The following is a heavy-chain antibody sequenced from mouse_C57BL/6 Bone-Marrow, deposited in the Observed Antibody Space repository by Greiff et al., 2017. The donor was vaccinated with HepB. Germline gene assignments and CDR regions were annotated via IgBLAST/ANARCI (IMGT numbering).Heavy chain of an antibody. CDR1: GFTFSSYG. J-gene: IGHJ1*03. V-gene: IGHV5-6*01. CDR2: ISSGGSYT. D-gene: IGHD1-1*01. Sequence: EVQRVESGGDLVKPGGSLKLSCAASGFTFSSYGMSWVRQTPDKRLEWVATISSGGSYTYYPDSVKGRFTISRDNAKNTLYLQMSSLKSEDTAMYYCARRGLLRYGWYFDVWGTGTTVTVSS. CDR3: ARRGLLRYGWYFDV.